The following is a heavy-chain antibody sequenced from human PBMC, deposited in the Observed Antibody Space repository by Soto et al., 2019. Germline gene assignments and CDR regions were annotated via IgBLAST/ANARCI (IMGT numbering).Heavy chain of an antibody. Sequence: SKTLSLTCTVAGGSISSAGYYLSWIRQHPGKGLEWIGYIYYSGDTNYNPSLKSRVSMSVDTSKNQFSLKLRSVTAADTAVYYCARGPEYHFDNSGFNYWGKGTPVTVSS. J-gene: IGHJ4*02. CDR1: GGSISSAGYY. CDR3: ARGPEYHFDNSGFNY. V-gene: IGHV4-31*03. CDR2: IYYSGDT. D-gene: IGHD3-22*01.